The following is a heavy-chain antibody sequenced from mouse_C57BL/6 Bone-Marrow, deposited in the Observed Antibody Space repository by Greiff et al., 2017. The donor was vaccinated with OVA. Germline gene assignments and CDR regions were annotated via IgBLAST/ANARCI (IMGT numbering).Heavy chain of an antibody. D-gene: IGHD1-1*01. J-gene: IGHJ4*01. V-gene: IGHV1-54*01. CDR2: INPGSGGP. CDR3: AQGLLYYYARDY. CDR1: GYAFTNSL. Sequence: QVQLQQSGAELVRPGTSVKVSCKASGYAFTNSLLEWVKQRPGQGLEWIGVINPGSGGPNYNETFKGKATLTADQASSTAYRQRCSLTSEHTAVYFCAQGLLYYYARDYWGQGTSVTVSS.